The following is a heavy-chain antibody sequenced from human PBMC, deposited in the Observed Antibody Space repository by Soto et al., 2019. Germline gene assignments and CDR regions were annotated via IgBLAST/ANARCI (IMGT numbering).Heavy chain of an antibody. CDR1: GFTFTGYP. V-gene: IGHV1-18*04. D-gene: IGHD2-15*01. CDR2: VHPYEGTT. J-gene: IGHJ4*02. Sequence: ASVKVSCKTSGFTFTGYPFSWVRQAPGQGLEWLAWVHPYEGTTKVAHQFRDRLTVTTDTSAATVFMELTRLTSDDTAVYFRAREYYSTTTWIDYWGQGTLVTVSS. CDR3: AREYYSTTTWIDY.